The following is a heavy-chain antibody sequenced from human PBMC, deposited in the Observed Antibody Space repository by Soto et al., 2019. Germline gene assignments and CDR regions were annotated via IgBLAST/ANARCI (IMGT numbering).Heavy chain of an antibody. CDR3: AREKRRGVIIKAFDI. CDR2: IKQDGSEK. V-gene: IGHV3-7*01. J-gene: IGHJ3*02. Sequence: GGSLRLSCAASGFTFSSYWMSWVRQAPGKGLEWVANIKQDGSEKYYVDSVKGRFTISRDNAKNSLYLQMNSLRAEDKAVCYCAREKRRGVIIKAFDIWGQGTMVTVSS. CDR1: GFTFSSYW. D-gene: IGHD3-10*01.